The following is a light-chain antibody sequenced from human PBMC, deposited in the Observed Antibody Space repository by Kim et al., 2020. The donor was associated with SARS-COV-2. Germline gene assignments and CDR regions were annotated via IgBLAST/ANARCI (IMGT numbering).Light chain of an antibody. CDR1: PGFSSH. V-gene: IGKV1-9*01. CDR2: STF. CDR3: QQLNTYPLT. Sequence: DIQLTQSLSFLSASVGDRVTITCRASPGFSSHVAWYQQKPGKAPKLMIYSTFTLQSGVPPRFSGSASGSDFTLTVSSLQPEDFATYYCQQLNTYPLTFGQGTKLEI. J-gene: IGKJ2*01.